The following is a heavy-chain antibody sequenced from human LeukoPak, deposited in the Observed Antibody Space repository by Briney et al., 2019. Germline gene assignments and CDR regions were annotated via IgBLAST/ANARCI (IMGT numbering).Heavy chain of an antibody. J-gene: IGHJ6*02. Sequence: ASVKVSCKASGYTFTSYGISWVRQAPGQGLEWMGWISAYNGNTNYAQKLQGRVTMTTDTSTSTAYMELRSLRSDDTAVYYCARFAITQQLVRTLIYYYYGMGVWGQGTTVTVPS. V-gene: IGHV1-18*01. CDR1: GYTFTSYG. D-gene: IGHD6-13*01. CDR2: ISAYNGNT. CDR3: ARFAITQQLVRTLIYYYYGMGV.